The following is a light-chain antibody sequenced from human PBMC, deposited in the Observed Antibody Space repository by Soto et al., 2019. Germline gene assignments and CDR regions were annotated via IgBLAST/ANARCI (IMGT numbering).Light chain of an antibody. CDR3: SSYTSSSLVV. CDR2: DVS. J-gene: IGLJ2*01. V-gene: IGLV2-14*01. Sequence: QSALTQPASVSGSPGQSITLSCTGTRSNVGDYNHVSWYQQHPGKAPRLMIYDVSNRPSGVSNRFSGSKSGNTTSLTISGLQAEDEADYYCSSYTSSSLVVFGGGTKLTVL. CDR1: RSNVGDYNH.